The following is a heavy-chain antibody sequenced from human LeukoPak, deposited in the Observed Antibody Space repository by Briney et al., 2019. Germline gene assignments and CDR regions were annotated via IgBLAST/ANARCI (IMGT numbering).Heavy chain of an antibody. CDR2: IYYSGST. J-gene: IGHJ3*02. CDR3: ASSWLRDDAFDI. Sequence: SETLSLTCTVSGVSISSYYWSWIRQPPGKGLEWIGYIYYSGSTNYNPSLKSRVTISVDTSKNQFSLKLSSVTAADTAVYYCASSWLRDDAFDIWGQGTMVTVSS. V-gene: IGHV4-59*01. CDR1: GVSISSYY. D-gene: IGHD5-12*01.